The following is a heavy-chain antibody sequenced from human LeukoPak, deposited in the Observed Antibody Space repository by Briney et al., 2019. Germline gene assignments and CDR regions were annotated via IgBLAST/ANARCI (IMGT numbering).Heavy chain of an antibody. D-gene: IGHD6-13*01. CDR2: INDREST. J-gene: IGHJ4*02. Sequence: SETLSLTCTVSGGSISSGSYYWSWIRQPPGKGLEWIGEINDRESTNYNPSLKSRVTLSVDTSKNQFSLKLSSVTAADTAIYYCARETAAAGSFIAINDYWGQGTLVTVSS. CDR3: ARETAAAGSFIAINDY. V-gene: IGHV4-39*07. CDR1: GGSISSGSYY.